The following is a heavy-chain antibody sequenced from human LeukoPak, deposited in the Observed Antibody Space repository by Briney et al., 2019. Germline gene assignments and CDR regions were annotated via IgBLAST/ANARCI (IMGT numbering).Heavy chain of an antibody. V-gene: IGHV3-48*01. CDR2: ISSGSSTI. Sequence: GGSLRLSCAAFGFTFNSYRMNWVRQAPGKGLEWVSYISSGSSTIYYADSVKGRFTISRDNAKNSLYLQMNSLRAEDTAVYYCATDQVNSWTRSDYWGQGTLVTVSS. D-gene: IGHD1-1*01. J-gene: IGHJ4*02. CDR3: ATDQVNSWTRSDY. CDR1: GFTFNSYR.